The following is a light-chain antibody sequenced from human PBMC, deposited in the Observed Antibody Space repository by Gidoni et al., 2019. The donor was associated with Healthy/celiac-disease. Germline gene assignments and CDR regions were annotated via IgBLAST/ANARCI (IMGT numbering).Light chain of an antibody. CDR1: QSISSY. CDR2: AAS. J-gene: IGKJ3*01. Sequence: DIQMTQSPSSLSASVGDRVTITCRASQSISSYFNWYQQKPGKAPKLLIYAASSLQSGVPSRFSGSGSGTDFTLTISSLQPEDFATYYCQQSYSTPITFXXXTKVDIK. V-gene: IGKV1-39*01. CDR3: QQSYSTPIT.